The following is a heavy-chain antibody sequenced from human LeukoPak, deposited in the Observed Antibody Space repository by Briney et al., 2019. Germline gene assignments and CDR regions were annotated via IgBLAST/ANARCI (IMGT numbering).Heavy chain of an antibody. CDR1: GFTFSSYG. CDR3: AKDVISMVRGVDPYYYYGMDV. D-gene: IGHD3-10*01. J-gene: IGHJ6*02. Sequence: QPGGSLRLSCAASGFTFSSYGMHWVRQAPGKGLEWVAVISYDGSNKYYADSVKGRFTISRDNPKNTLYLQLNSLRAEDTAVYYCAKDVISMVRGVDPYYYYGMDVWGQGTTVTVSS. CDR2: ISYDGSNK. V-gene: IGHV3-30*18.